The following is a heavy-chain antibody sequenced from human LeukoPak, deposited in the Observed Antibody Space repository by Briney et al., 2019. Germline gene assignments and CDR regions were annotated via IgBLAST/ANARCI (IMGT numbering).Heavy chain of an antibody. Sequence: SETLSLTSTVSGGSISSYYWSWIRQPPGKGLEWIGYIYYSGSTNYNPSLKSRVTISVDTSKNQFSLKLSSVTAADTAVHYCAGGYGSLDYWGQGTLVTVSS. CDR1: GGSISSYY. D-gene: IGHD5-18*01. CDR3: AGGYGSLDY. CDR2: IYYSGST. V-gene: IGHV4-59*01. J-gene: IGHJ4*01.